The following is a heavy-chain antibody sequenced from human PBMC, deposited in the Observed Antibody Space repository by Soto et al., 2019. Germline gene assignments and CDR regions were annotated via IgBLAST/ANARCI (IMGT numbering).Heavy chain of an antibody. CDR3: AKRALEVRGVIIGWFDT. Sequence: GGSLRLSCAASGFTFSSYSMNWVRQAPGKGLEWVSSISSSSSYIYYADSVKGRFTISRDNSKNSLYLQMNSLRAEDTAVYYCAKRALEVRGVIIGWFDTWGQGTLVTVSS. J-gene: IGHJ5*02. D-gene: IGHD3-10*01. V-gene: IGHV3-21*01. CDR1: GFTFSSYS. CDR2: ISSSSSYI.